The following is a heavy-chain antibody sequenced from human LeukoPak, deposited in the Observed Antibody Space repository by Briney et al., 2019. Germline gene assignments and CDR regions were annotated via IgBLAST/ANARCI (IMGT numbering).Heavy chain of an antibody. CDR3: AAQLGERLPGDY. J-gene: IGHJ4*02. Sequence: SETLSLTCTVSGGSISSYYWSWIRQPPGKGLEWIGYIYYSGSTNYNPSLKSRVTISVDTSKNQFSLKLSSVTAADTAVYYCAAQLGERLPGDYWGQGTLVTVSS. CDR1: GGSISSYY. V-gene: IGHV4-59*08. CDR2: IYYSGST. D-gene: IGHD3-16*01.